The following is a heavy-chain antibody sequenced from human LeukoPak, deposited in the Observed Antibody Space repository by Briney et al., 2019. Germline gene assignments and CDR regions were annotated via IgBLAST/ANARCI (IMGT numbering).Heavy chain of an antibody. Sequence: SETLSLTCTVSGGSINSYYWSWIRQPPGKGLEWIGYIYYSGSTNYNPSLKSRVTISLETSNNQFSLKLNSVTAADTAVYYCARSDKSQVFHHWGQGTLVTVSS. CDR1: GGSINSYY. CDR3: ARSDKSQVFHH. CDR2: IYYSGST. J-gene: IGHJ1*01. V-gene: IGHV4-59*01.